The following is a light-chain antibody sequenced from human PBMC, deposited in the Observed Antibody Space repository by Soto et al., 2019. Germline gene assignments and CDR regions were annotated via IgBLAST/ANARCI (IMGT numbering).Light chain of an antibody. J-gene: IGLJ1*01. V-gene: IGLV2-8*01. CDR3: SSYAGSSNV. CDR1: SSDVGGYNY. CDR2: EVN. Sequence: QSVLTQPPSASGSPGQSVAISRTGTSSDVGGYNYVSWYQQHPGKVPKLMIYEVNKRPSGVPDRSSGSKSGNTASLTVSGLQAEDGADYYCSSYAGSSNVFGTGTKVTVL.